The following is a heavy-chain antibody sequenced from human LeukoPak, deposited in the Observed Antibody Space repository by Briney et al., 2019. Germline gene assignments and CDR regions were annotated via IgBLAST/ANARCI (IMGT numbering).Heavy chain of an antibody. Sequence: PGGSLRLSCAASGFTFNSDNMHWVRQAPGKGLEWVAVISSDGSNNCYADSVKGRFTISRDNSRNTLYLQMNSLIAEDTAVYYCAKDRSSTWSFDYWGQGTLDTVSS. D-gene: IGHD6-13*01. CDR1: GFTFNSDN. CDR2: ISSDGSNN. J-gene: IGHJ4*02. CDR3: AKDRSSTWSFDY. V-gene: IGHV3-30*18.